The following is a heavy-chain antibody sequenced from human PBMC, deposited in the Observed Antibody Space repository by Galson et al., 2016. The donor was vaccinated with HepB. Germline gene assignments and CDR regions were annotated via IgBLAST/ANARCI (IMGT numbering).Heavy chain of an antibody. CDR3: ARRPGQTNDY. CDR2: ISSGGATI. CDR1: GFTFSDYY. Sequence: LRLSCAASGFTFSDYYMSWIRQAPGKGLEWVSYISSGGATIYYADSVKGRFTVSRDNAKNSLYLQMNGLRVEDTAVYYCARRPGQTNDYWGQGTLVTVSS. V-gene: IGHV3-11*01. J-gene: IGHJ4*02. D-gene: IGHD6-25*01.